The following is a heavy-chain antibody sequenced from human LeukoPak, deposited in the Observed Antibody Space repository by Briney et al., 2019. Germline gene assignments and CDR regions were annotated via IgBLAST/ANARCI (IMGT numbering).Heavy chain of an antibody. J-gene: IGHJ4*02. CDR2: ISYDGSNK. CDR1: GFTFSSYA. V-gene: IGHV3-30*04. Sequence: GRSLSLSCAASGFTFSSYAMHWVRQAPGKGLEWVAVISYDGSNKYYTDSVKGRFNISRDNSKNTLYLQMTSLRAEDTAVYYCARDWGGYGDYSDYWGQGTLVTVSS. CDR3: ARDWGGYGDYSDY. D-gene: IGHD3-16*01.